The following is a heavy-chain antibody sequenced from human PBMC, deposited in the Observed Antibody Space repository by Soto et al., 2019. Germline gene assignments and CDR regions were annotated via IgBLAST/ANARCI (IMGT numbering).Heavy chain of an antibody. V-gene: IGHV3-33*01. CDR1: GFTFSSYG. D-gene: IGHD3-3*01. CDR3: ARDGDYDFWSGPGIDY. CDR2: IWYDGSNK. J-gene: IGHJ4*02. Sequence: TGGSLRLSCAASGFTFSSYGMHWVRQAPGKGLEWVAVIWYDGSNKYYADSVKGRFTISRDNSKNTLYLQMNSLRAEDTAVYYCARDGDYDFWSGPGIDYWGQGTLVTVSS.